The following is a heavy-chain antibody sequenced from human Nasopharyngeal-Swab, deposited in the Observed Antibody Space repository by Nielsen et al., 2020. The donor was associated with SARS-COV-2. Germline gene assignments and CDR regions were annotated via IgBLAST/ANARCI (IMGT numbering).Heavy chain of an antibody. D-gene: IGHD6-13*01. J-gene: IGHJ4*02. CDR1: GYSFTSYW. V-gene: IGHV5-10-1*01. CDR3: ARRYSSSWRY. Sequence: GGSLRLSCKGSGYSFTSYWISWVRQMPGKGLEWMGRIDPSDSYTNYSPSFQGHVTISADKSISTAYLQWSSLKALDTAMYYCARRYSSSWRYWGQGTLVTVSS. CDR2: IDPSDSYT.